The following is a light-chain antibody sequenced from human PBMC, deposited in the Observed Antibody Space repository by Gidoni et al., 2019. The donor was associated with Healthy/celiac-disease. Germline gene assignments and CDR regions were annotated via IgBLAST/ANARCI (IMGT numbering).Light chain of an antibody. CDR1: RSVLYSSNNQNY. Sequence: DIVMTPSPDSLPVSLGERATINCKSSRSVLYSSNNQNYLAWYQQKPGQPPKLLIYWASTRESGVPDRFSGSGSGTDFTLTISSLQAEDVAVYYCQQYYSNMYTFGQGTKLEIK. CDR3: QQYYSNMYT. CDR2: WAS. J-gene: IGKJ2*01. V-gene: IGKV4-1*01.